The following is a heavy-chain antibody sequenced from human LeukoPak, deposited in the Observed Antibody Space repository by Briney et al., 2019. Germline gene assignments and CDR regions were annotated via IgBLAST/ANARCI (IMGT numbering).Heavy chain of an antibody. CDR1: GGTFSSYA. J-gene: IGHJ4*02. CDR2: IIPIFGTA. D-gene: IGHD3-22*01. Sequence: GASVKVSCKASGGTFSSYAISWVRQAPGQGLEWMGGIIPIFGTANYAQKFQGRVTITTDESTSTAYMELSSLRSEGTAVYYCAINPLFDYYDSSGLEVAFDYWGQRTLVTVSS. CDR3: AINPLFDYYDSSGLEVAFDY. V-gene: IGHV1-69*05.